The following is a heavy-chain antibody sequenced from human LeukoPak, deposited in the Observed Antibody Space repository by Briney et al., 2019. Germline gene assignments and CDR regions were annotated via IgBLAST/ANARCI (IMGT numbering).Heavy chain of an antibody. CDR1: GFTFSSYS. CDR3: ARVTAGATTSNYYYYHMDV. CDR2: ITSNGGLT. D-gene: IGHD1-26*01. V-gene: IGHV3-64*01. Sequence: GGSLRLSCAGSGFTFSSYSIQWVRQAPGKGLESVSAITSNGGLTYYANSVRGRFTISRNNSKNTLYLQMGGLRAEDMAVYYCARVTAGATTSNYYYYHMDVWGQGTTVTVSS. J-gene: IGHJ6*02.